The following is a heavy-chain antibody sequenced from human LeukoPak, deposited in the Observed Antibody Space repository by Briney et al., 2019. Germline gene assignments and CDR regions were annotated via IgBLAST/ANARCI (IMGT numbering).Heavy chain of an antibody. CDR2: ISGSGGST. V-gene: IGHV3-23*01. J-gene: IGHJ4*02. Sequence: GGSLRLSCAASGFTFSSYAMSWVRQAPGKGLEWVSAISGSGGSTYYADSVKGRFTISRDNSKNTLYLQMNSLRAEDTAVYYCARIVVPATAPPGDYWGQGTLVTVSS. CDR3: ARIVVPATAPPGDY. D-gene: IGHD2-2*01. CDR1: GFTFSSYA.